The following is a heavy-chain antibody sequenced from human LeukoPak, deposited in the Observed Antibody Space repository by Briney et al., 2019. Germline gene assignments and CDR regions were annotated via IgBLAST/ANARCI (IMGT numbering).Heavy chain of an antibody. CDR1: GLTFSSSD. CDR2: INHDGTNT. Sequence: RGSLRLSCTASGLTFSSSDMHWVRQAPGKGLDWVSLINHDGTNTYYADSVKGRFTISRDNSQNTLYLQMNSLRGEDTAVYYCTNFDYWGQGTLVTVSS. V-gene: IGHV3-30*02. CDR3: TNFDY. J-gene: IGHJ4*02.